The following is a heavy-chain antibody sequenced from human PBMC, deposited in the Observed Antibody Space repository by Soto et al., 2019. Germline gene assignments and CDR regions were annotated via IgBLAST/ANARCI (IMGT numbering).Heavy chain of an antibody. V-gene: IGHV3-23*01. Sequence: EVQLLESGGGFIQPGGSLRLSCAASGFTFSSYVMSWFRQAPGKGLEWVSGIGPSGTNTYYADSVKGRFTISRDNSKNTLFLQMTSLRAEDTAVYYCAKETPSIDDYISVDYWGQGDLVTVSS. J-gene: IGHJ4*02. CDR3: AKETPSIDDYISVDY. D-gene: IGHD4-4*01. CDR2: IGPSGTNT. CDR1: GFTFSSYV.